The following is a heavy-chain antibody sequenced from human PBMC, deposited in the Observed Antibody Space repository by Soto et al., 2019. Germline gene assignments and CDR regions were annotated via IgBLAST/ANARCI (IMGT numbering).Heavy chain of an antibody. Sequence: SETLSHTCTVSGGSISSYHWSWIRQPPGKGLEWIGYIYYSGSTNYNPSLKSRVTISVDTSKNQFSLKLSSVTAADTAVYYCATDGVSSQYGDCESGRFDYWGQGTLVPVSS. J-gene: IGHJ4*02. V-gene: IGHV4-59*01. CDR1: GGSISSYH. CDR3: ATDGVSSQYGDCESGRFDY. D-gene: IGHD4-17*01. CDR2: IYYSGST.